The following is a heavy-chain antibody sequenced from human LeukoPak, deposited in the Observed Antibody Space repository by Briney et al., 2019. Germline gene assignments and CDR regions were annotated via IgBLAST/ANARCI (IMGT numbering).Heavy chain of an antibody. CDR1: GGSFSNYD. D-gene: IGHD3-3*01. CDR3: ARGRSRVTIFGVALNWLDS. Sequence: LETLSLTCAVYGGSFSNYDWTWIRQPPGKGLEWIGEIHHSGRTNYNPSLKSRITISADTSKKQSSLRLSSVTAADTAVYYCARGRSRVTIFGVALNWLDSWGQGNLVTVSS. J-gene: IGHJ5*01. CDR2: IHHSGRT. V-gene: IGHV4-34*01.